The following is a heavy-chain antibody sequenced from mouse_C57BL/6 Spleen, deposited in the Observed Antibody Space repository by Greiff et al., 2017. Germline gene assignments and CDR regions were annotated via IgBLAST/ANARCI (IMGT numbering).Heavy chain of an antibody. V-gene: IGHV1-82*01. D-gene: IGHD2-3*01. J-gene: IGHJ3*01. CDR2: IYPGDGDT. CDR1: GYAFSSSY. CDR3: ARAEGYGRFAD. Sequence: VQLQQSGPELVKPGASVKISCTASGYAFSSSYMNWVKQRPGKRLEWIGRIYPGDGDTIYNAKFKGKATLTADKSSSTAYMQLSSLTSEDSAVYYCARAEGYGRFADWGQGTLVTVSA.